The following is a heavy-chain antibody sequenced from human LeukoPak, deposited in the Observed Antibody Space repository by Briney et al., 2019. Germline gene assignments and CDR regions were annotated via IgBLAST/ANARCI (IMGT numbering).Heavy chain of an antibody. V-gene: IGHV4-34*01. CDR3: ARDLFTSSWYRWFDP. Sequence: SETLSLTCAVYGGSFSGYYWSWIRQPPGKGLEWIGEINHSGGTNYNPSLKSRVTISVDTSKNQFSLKLSSVTAADTAVYYCARDLFTSSWYRWFDPWGQGTLVTVSS. CDR2: INHSGGT. CDR1: GGSFSGYY. J-gene: IGHJ5*02. D-gene: IGHD6-13*01.